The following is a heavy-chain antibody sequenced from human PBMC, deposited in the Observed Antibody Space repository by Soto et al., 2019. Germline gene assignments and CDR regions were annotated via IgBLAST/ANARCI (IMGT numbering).Heavy chain of an antibody. CDR3: AILSLAVGTESVMDV. CDR1: GGTFSSYA. D-gene: IGHD1-1*01. J-gene: IGHJ6*02. V-gene: IGHV1-69*13. Sequence: ASVKVSCKASGGTFSSYAISWVRQAPGQGLEWMGGIIPIFGTANYAQKFQGRVTITADESTSTAYMELSSLRSEDTAVYYCAILSLAVGTESVMDVCGQGTTVTVSS. CDR2: IIPIFGTA.